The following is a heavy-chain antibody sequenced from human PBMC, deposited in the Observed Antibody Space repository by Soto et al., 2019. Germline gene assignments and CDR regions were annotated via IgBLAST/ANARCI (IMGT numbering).Heavy chain of an antibody. Sequence: QVQLVESGGGVVQPGRSLRLSCAASGFTFSSYAMHWVRQAPGKGLEWVAVISYDGSNKYYADSVKGRFTISRDNSKNTLYLQMNSLRAEDTAVYYCARVWASYRSGVPGYYGMDVWGQGTTVTVSS. V-gene: IGHV3-30-3*01. D-gene: IGHD2-15*01. J-gene: IGHJ6*02. CDR3: ARVWASYRSGVPGYYGMDV. CDR1: GFTFSSYA. CDR2: ISYDGSNK.